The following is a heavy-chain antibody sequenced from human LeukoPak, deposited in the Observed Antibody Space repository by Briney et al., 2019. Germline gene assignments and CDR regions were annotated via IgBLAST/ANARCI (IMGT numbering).Heavy chain of an antibody. CDR1: GFTFSSYA. D-gene: IGHD5-12*01. J-gene: IGHJ4*02. V-gene: IGHV3-23*01. Sequence: GGSLRLSCAASGFTFSSYAMSWVRQAPGKGLECVSAISGSGGSTYYADSVKGRFTISRDNSKNTLYLQMNSLRAEDTAVYYCAKLSGYDYYFDYWGQGTLVTVSS. CDR3: AKLSGYDYYFDY. CDR2: ISGSGGST.